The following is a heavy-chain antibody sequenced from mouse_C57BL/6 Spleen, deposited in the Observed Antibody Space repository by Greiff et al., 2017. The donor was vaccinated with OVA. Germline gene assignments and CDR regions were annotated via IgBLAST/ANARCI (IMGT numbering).Heavy chain of an antibody. J-gene: IGHJ2*01. CDR1: GFTFSSYG. V-gene: IGHV5-6*01. Sequence: EVQRVESGGDLVKPGGSLKLSCAASGFTFSSYGMSWVRQTPDKRLEWVATISSGGSYTYYPDSVKGRFTISRDNAKNTLYLQMSSLKSEDTAMYYCARTGTKDYFDYWGQGTTLTVSS. CDR2: ISSGGSYT. CDR3: ARTGTKDYFDY. D-gene: IGHD4-1*01.